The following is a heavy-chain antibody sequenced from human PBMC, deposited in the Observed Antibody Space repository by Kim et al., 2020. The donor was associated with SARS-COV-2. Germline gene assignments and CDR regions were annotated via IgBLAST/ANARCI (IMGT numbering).Heavy chain of an antibody. Sequence: GGSLRLSCAASGFTFDDYAMHWVRQAPGKGLEWVSLISGDGGSTYYADSVKGRFTISRDNSKNSLYLQMNSLRTEDTALYYCAKAHVSRGQLGGDNWFDPWGQGTLVTVSS. CDR3: AKAHVSRGQLGGDNWFDP. CDR2: ISGDGGST. V-gene: IGHV3-43*02. J-gene: IGHJ5*02. D-gene: IGHD6-6*01. CDR1: GFTFDDYA.